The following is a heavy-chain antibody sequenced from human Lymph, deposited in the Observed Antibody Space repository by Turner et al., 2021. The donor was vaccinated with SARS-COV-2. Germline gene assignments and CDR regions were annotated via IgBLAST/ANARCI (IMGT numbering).Heavy chain of an antibody. Sequence: QLQLQESGPGLVKPSETLSLTCAVSGGSISSRSYYWGWIRQPPGKGLEWIGSIHYSGNIYYNPSLKSRVTISVDTSKNQFSLQLSSVTAADTAMCYCAIRFLEYLLPTGFDPWGQGTLVTVSS. J-gene: IGHJ5*02. V-gene: IGHV4-39*01. D-gene: IGHD3-3*01. CDR1: GGSISSRSYY. CDR3: AIRFLEYLLPTGFDP. CDR2: IHYSGNI.